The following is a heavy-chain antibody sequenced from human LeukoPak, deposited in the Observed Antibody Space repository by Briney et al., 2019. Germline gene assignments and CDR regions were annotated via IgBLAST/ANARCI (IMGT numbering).Heavy chain of an antibody. CDR3: ARGDYYDILTGRTGSYFQH. J-gene: IGHJ1*01. CDR2: FDPEDGET. Sequence: GASVKVSCKVSGYTLTELSIHWVRQAPGKGLEWMGGFDPEDGETIYAQKFQGRVTITADESTSTAYMELSSLRSEDTAVYYCARGDYYDILTGRTGSYFQHWGQGTLVTVSS. D-gene: IGHD3-9*01. CDR1: GYTLTELS. V-gene: IGHV1-24*01.